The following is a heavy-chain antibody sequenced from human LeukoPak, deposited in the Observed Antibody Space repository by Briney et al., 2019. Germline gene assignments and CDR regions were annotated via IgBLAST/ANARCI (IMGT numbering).Heavy chain of an antibody. CDR2: INNDGSST. CDR1: GFIFSDHW. D-gene: IGHD1-26*01. CDR3: ATSGNYYLKY. V-gene: IGHV3-74*01. Sequence: GGSLRLSCAASGFIFSDHWMHWVRQAPGKGLVWLSRINNDGSSTIYADSVKGRFTISRDNAKNALSLQMNSLRDEDTAVYYCATSGNYYLKYWGQGTLVTVSS. J-gene: IGHJ4*02.